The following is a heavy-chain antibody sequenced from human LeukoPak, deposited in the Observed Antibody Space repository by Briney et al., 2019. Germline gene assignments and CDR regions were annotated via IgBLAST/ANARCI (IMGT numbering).Heavy chain of an antibody. V-gene: IGHV4-59*08. CDR2: IYYSGST. Sequence: SETLSLTCTVSGGSISNYYWSWIRQPAGKGLEWIGYIYYSGSTNYNPSLKSRVTISVDTSKNQFSLKLSSVTAADTAVYYCARQLRSGDSYGFDIWGQGTMVTVSS. D-gene: IGHD3-22*01. J-gene: IGHJ3*02. CDR3: ARQLRSGDSYGFDI. CDR1: GGSISNYY.